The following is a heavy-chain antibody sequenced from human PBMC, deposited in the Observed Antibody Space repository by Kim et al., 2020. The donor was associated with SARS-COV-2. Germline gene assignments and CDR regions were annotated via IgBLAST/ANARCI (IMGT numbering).Heavy chain of an antibody. CDR3: ASVISGYSYGYGDY. V-gene: IGHV1-69*04. Sequence: SVKVSCKASGGTFSSYAISWVRQAPGQGLEWMGRIIPILGIANYAQKFQGRVTITADKSTSTAYMELSSLRSEDTAVYYCASVISGYSYGYGDYWGQGTLVTVSS. CDR2: IIPILGIA. D-gene: IGHD5-18*01. CDR1: GGTFSSYA. J-gene: IGHJ4*02.